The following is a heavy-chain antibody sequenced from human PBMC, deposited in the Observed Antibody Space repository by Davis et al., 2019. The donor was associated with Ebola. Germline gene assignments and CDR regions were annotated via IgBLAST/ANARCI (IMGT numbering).Heavy chain of an antibody. CDR2: IYYSGST. CDR3: ARGPYSSSWYNWFDP. J-gene: IGHJ5*02. D-gene: IGHD6-13*01. Sequence: PSETLSLTCTVSGGSISSYYWSWIRQPPGKGLEWIGSIYYSGSTYYNPSLKSRVTISVDTSKNQFSLKLSSVTAADTAVYYCARGPYSSSWYNWFDPWGQGTLVTVSS. CDR1: GGSISSYY. V-gene: IGHV4-59*12.